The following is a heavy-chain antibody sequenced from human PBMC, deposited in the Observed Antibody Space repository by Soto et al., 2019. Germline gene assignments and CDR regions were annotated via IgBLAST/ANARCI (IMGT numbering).Heavy chain of an antibody. Sequence: TLSLTCTVSGGSISSSSYYWGWIRQPPGKGLEWIGSIYYSGSTYYNPSLKSRVTISVDTSKNQFSLKLSSVTAADTAVYYCARKRRGVAKAVAGIDYWGQGTLVTVSS. CDR1: GGSISSSSYY. CDR3: ARKRRGVAKAVAGIDY. D-gene: IGHD6-19*01. V-gene: IGHV4-39*01. CDR2: IYYSGST. J-gene: IGHJ4*02.